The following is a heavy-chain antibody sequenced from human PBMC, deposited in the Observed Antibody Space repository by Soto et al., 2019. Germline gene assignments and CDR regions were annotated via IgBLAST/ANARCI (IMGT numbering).Heavy chain of an antibody. V-gene: IGHV3-33*01. CDR3: ARTPGANYYHSSGYLKQKKPSDAFDI. Sequence: RGSLRLSCAASGFTFSSYGMHWVRQAPGKGLEWVAVIWYDGSNKYYADSVKGRFTISRDNSKNTLYLQMNSLRAEDTAVYYCARTPGANYYHSSGYLKQKKPSDAFDIWGQGTMVTVSS. D-gene: IGHD3-22*01. CDR2: IWYDGSNK. J-gene: IGHJ3*02. CDR1: GFTFSSYG.